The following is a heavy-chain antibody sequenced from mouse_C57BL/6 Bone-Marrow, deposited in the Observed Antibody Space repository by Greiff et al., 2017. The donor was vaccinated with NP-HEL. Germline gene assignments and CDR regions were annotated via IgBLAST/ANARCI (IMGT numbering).Heavy chain of an antibody. J-gene: IGHJ2*01. CDR1: GYTFTSYW. CDR2: IDPSDSET. CDR3: ALYYDYGGY. V-gene: IGHV1-52*01. D-gene: IGHD2-4*01. Sequence: QVQLQQPGAELVRPGSSVELSCKASGYTFTSYWMHWVKQRPIQGLEWIGNIDPSDSETHYNQKFKDKATLTVDKSSSTAYMQLSSLTSEDSAVYYCALYYDYGGYWGQGTTLTVSS.